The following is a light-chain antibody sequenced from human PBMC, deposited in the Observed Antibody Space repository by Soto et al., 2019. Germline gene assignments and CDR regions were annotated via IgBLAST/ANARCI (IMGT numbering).Light chain of an antibody. Sequence: DIQMTQSPSTLSASVGDRVTITCRASPSISSWLAWYQQKPGKAPKLLIYKASSLESGVPSRFSVSGSGTEFTLTISSLQPDDFATYYCQHYNSYSSMYTFGQGTKLEIK. V-gene: IGKV1-5*03. CDR2: KAS. CDR3: QHYNSYSSMYT. J-gene: IGKJ2*01. CDR1: PSISSW.